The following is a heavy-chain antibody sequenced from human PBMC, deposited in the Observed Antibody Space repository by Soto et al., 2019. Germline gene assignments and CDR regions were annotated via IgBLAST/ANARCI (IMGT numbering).Heavy chain of an antibody. V-gene: IGHV3-74*03. CDR3: ARVRDIPS. CDR2: INSDASTT. J-gene: IGHJ4*02. Sequence: GGSLRLSCAASGFTFSSSWMHWVRQAPGKGLLWVSGINSDASTTKYADSVKGRFTISRDNAKNTLYLQMNSLRAEDTAVCYCARVRDIPSWGQGTLVTVSS. D-gene: IGHD2-15*01. CDR1: GFTFSSSW.